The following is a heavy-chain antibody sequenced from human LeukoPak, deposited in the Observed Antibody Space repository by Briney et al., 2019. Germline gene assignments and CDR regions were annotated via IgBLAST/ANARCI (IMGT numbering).Heavy chain of an antibody. J-gene: IGHJ3*02. Sequence: AASGFTVSSNYMSWVRQAPGEGLECVSVIYSGGSTYYADSVKGRFTISRDNSKNTVYLQMSSLRAEDTAIYYCARTWNGAFDIWGQGTMVTVSS. CDR3: ARTWNGAFDI. CDR1: GFTVSSNY. D-gene: IGHD1-1*01. V-gene: IGHV3-66*01. CDR2: IYSGGST.